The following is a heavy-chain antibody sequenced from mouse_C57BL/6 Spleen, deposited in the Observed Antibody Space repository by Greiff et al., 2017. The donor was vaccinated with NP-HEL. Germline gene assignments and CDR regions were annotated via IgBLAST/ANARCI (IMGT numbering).Heavy chain of an antibody. J-gene: IGHJ3*01. CDR3: ARGAYDPWFAY. Sequence: DVQLQESGPGLVKPSQSLSLTCSVTGYSITSGYYWNWIRQFPGNKLEWMGYISYDGSNNYNPSPKNRISITRDTSKNQFFLKLNSVTTEDTATYYCARGAYDPWFAYWGQGTLVTVSA. D-gene: IGHD2-3*01. CDR1: GYSITSGYY. CDR2: ISYDGSN. V-gene: IGHV3-6*01.